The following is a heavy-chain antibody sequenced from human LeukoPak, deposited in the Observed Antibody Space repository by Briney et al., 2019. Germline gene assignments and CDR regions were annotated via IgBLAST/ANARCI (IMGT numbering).Heavy chain of an antibody. D-gene: IGHD2-15*01. V-gene: IGHV3-21*01. Sequence: PGGSLRLSCAASGFTFSSYSMNWVRQAPGKGLEWVSSISSSSSYIYYADSVKGRFTISGDNAKNSLYLQMNSLRAEDTAVYYCASARITKPAPYFDYWGQGTLVTVSS. CDR3: ASARITKPAPYFDY. CDR2: ISSSSSYI. J-gene: IGHJ4*02. CDR1: GFTFSSYS.